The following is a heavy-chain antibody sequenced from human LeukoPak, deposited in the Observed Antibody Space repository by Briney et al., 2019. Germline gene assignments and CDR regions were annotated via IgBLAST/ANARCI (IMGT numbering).Heavy chain of an antibody. Sequence: GGSLRLSCAASGFTFSSYGMTWVRQAPGKGLEWISYISSSGSTIYYADSVKGRFTISRDNAKNSLYLQMNSLRAEDTAVYYCARVLREWLLFGWFDPWGQGTMVTVSS. CDR2: ISSSGSTI. V-gene: IGHV3-48*04. D-gene: IGHD3-3*01. J-gene: IGHJ5*02. CDR3: ARVLREWLLFGWFDP. CDR1: GFTFSSYG.